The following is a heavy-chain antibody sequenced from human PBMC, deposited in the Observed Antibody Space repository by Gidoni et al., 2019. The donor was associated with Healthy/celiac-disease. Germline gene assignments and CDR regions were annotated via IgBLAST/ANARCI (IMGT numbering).Heavy chain of an antibody. Sequence: EVQLVESGGGLVQPGGSLRLSCAAPGFPFCSYWMSWVRQAPGKGLEWVANIKQDGSEKYYVDSVKGRFTISRDNAKNSLYLQMNSLRAEDTAVYYCARWKKQQLVLGWFDPWGQGTLVTVSS. CDR3: ARWKKQQLVLGWFDP. CDR1: GFPFCSYW. D-gene: IGHD6-13*01. J-gene: IGHJ5*02. CDR2: IKQDGSEK. V-gene: IGHV3-7*03.